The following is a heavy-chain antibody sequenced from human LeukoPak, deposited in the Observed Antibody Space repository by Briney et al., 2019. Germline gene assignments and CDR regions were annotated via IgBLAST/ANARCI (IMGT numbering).Heavy chain of an antibody. D-gene: IGHD2-21*01. J-gene: IGHJ5*02. CDR2: INHSGST. Sequence: PSETLSLTCAVYGGSFSGYYWSWIRQPPGKGLEWIGEINHSGSTNYNPSLKSRVTISVDTSKNQFSLKLSCVTAADTAVYYCARGLPFNNVEVMARNWFDPWGQRALVTVSS. CDR3: ARGLPFNNVEVMARNWFDP. CDR1: GGSFSGYY. V-gene: IGHV4-34*01.